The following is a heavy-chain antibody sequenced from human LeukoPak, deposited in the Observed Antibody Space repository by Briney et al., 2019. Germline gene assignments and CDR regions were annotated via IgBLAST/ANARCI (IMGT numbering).Heavy chain of an antibody. Sequence: PGRSLRLSCAASGFTFSSYGMHWVRQAPGKGLEWVAVISYDGSNKYYADSVKGRFTISRDNSKNTLYLQMNSLRAEDTAVYYCARGTEFDTWGQGTLVTVSS. V-gene: IGHV3-30*03. CDR2: ISYDGSNK. CDR1: GFTFSSYG. J-gene: IGHJ5*02. CDR3: ARGTEFDT.